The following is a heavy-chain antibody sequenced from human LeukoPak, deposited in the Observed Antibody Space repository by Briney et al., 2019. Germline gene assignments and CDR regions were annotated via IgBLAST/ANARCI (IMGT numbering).Heavy chain of an antibody. Sequence: GGSLRLSCAASGFTFSSYAMSWVRQPPGKGLEWVSAISSSGGSTYYADSVKGRFTISRDNSKNTLYLQMNSLRAEDTAVYYCAKQPLQNYDIRSPYYYYMDVWGKGTTVTVSS. CDR3: AKQPLQNYDIRSPYYYYMDV. CDR2: ISSSGGST. D-gene: IGHD3-9*01. V-gene: IGHV3-23*01. CDR1: GFTFSSYA. J-gene: IGHJ6*03.